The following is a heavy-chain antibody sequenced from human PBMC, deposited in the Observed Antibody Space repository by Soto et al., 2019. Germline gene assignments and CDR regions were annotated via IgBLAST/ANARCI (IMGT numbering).Heavy chain of an antibody. Sequence: SGGSLRLSCAASGFTFSSYGMHWVRQAPGKGLEWVAVISYDGSNKYYADSVKGRFTISRDNSKNTLYLQMNSLRAEDTAVYYCAKDVRITGTRGRPDYWGQGTMVTVYS. D-gene: IGHD1-7*01. CDR1: GFTFSSYG. CDR2: ISYDGSNK. CDR3: AKDVRITGTRGRPDY. V-gene: IGHV3-30*18. J-gene: IGHJ4*02.